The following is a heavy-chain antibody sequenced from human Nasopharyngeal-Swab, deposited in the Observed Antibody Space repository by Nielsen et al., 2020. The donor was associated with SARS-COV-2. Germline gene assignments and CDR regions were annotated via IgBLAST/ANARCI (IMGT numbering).Heavy chain of an antibody. Sequence: GESLKISCGGSGFTFSDYWMSWVRQSPEKGLEWVANIKQDGTLKSYVDSVKGRFIISRDNAKNSLDLQMNSLRAEDTAMYYCHLSSGYDGYINYWGQGTLVTVSS. CDR3: HLSSGYDGYINY. D-gene: IGHD3-22*01. CDR1: GFTFSDYW. CDR2: IKQDGTLK. V-gene: IGHV3-7*01. J-gene: IGHJ4*02.